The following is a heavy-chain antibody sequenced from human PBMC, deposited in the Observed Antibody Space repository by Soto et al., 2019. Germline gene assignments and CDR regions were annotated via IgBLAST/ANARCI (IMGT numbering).Heavy chain of an antibody. CDR3: AREGRGKKAGYNGLVSLGY. V-gene: IGHV1-69*06. CDR2: IIPIFNST. D-gene: IGHD2-2*02. CDR1: GSRFSNYV. Sequence: SVKVSCKVSGSRFSNYVISWARQAPGHGLEWLGRIIPIFNSTKYAQNFQGRVTITADKSTSTASLELSSLRSDDTAVYYCAREGRGKKAGYNGLVSLGYWGQGTLVTVSS. J-gene: IGHJ4*02.